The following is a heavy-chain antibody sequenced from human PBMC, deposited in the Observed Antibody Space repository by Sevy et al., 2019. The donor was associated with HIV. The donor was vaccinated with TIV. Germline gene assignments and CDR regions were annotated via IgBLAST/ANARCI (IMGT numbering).Heavy chain of an antibody. J-gene: IGHJ4*02. V-gene: IGHV3-7*01. D-gene: IGHD6-19*01. CDR2: IKQDGREK. CDR1: GFTFSNYW. Sequence: GGSLRLSCAASGFTFSNYWMSWVRQAPGKGLEWVANIKQDGREKYFVDSVKGRFTISRDNAKNSMYLQMNSLRAEDTAVYYCARQWLVPSQSFDFWGQGTLVTVSS. CDR3: ARQWLVPSQSFDF.